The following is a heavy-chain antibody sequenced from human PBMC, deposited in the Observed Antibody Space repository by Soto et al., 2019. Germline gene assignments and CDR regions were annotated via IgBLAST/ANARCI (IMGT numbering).Heavy chain of an antibody. CDR3: ARDFGLVAAAGTSY. Sequence: GGSLRLSCAASGFTFSSYAMHWVRQAPGKGLEWVAVISYDGSNKYYADSVKGRFTISRDNSKNTLYLQMNSLRAEDTAVYYCARDFGLVAAAGTSYWGQGTLVTVSS. CDR1: GFTFSSYA. CDR2: ISYDGSNK. D-gene: IGHD6-13*01. V-gene: IGHV3-30-3*01. J-gene: IGHJ4*02.